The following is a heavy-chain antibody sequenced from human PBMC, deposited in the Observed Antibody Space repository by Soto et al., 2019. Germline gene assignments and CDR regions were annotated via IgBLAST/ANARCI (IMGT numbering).Heavy chain of an antibody. CDR3: ASPVSLSEGMAVARGMDV. V-gene: IGHV1-69*01. CDR1: GGTFSSYA. J-gene: IGHJ6*02. D-gene: IGHD6-19*01. CDR2: IIPIFGTA. Sequence: SVKDSCKASGGTFSSYAISWVRQAPVQGLEWMGGIIPIFGTANYAQKFQGRVTITADESTSTAYMELSSLRSEDTAVYYCASPVSLSEGMAVARGMDVWGQGTTVTVSS.